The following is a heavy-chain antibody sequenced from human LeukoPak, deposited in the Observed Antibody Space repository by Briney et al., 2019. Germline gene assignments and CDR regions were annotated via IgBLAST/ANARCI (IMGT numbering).Heavy chain of an antibody. J-gene: IGHJ5*02. V-gene: IGHV1-24*01. CDR1: GYTLTELS. CDR3: ATATRITIFGVVIKNWFDP. Sequence: ASVKVSCKVSGYTLTELSMHWVRQAPGKGLEWMGGFDPEDGETIYAQKFQGRVTMTEDTSTDTAYMELSSLRSEDTAVYNCATATRITIFGVVIKNWFDPWGQGTLVTVSS. CDR2: FDPEDGET. D-gene: IGHD3-3*01.